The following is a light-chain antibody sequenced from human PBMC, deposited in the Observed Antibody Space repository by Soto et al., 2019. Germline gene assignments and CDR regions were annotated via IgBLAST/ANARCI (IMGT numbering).Light chain of an antibody. CDR1: SSDIGAYIY. J-gene: IGLJ1*01. V-gene: IGLV2-14*01. CDR2: DVS. Sequence: QSALTQPASVSGSPGQSITISCTGTSSDIGAYIYVSWYQQHPGRAPKLMIYDVSNRPSGVSNRFSGSKSGNTASLTISGLQAEDEADYYCSSYASGMANVFGTGTKLTVL. CDR3: SSYASGMANV.